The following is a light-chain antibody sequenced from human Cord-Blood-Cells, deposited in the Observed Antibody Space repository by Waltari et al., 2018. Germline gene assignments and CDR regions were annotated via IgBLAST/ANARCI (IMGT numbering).Light chain of an antibody. CDR1: KSISSY. V-gene: IGKV1-39*01. CDR3: QQDYSYPFT. Sequence: DIQMTQSPSSLSASVGDRVTITCRASKSISSYLNWYLQKPGKAPKLLIYAASNLQSGVPSRFSGSGSGTDFTLTISSLQSEDFATYYCQQDYSYPFTFGPGTKVDIK. CDR2: AAS. J-gene: IGKJ3*01.